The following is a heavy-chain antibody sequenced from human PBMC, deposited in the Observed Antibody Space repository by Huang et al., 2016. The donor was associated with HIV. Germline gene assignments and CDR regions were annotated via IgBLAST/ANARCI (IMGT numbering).Heavy chain of an antibody. CDR1: GFTFSSYW. D-gene: IGHD3-10*01. CDR2: IKSDGSST. Sequence: EVQLVESGGGLVQPGGSLSLSCAASGFTFSSYWRHVGAQGPGKGLVGVSHIKSDGSSTSYADAVKGRFTISRDNAKNTLYLQMNSLRAEDTAVYYCARGSRQGKYYYGSGTAYWGQGTLVTVSS. J-gene: IGHJ4*02. V-gene: IGHV3-74*01. CDR3: ARGSRQGKYYYGSGTAY.